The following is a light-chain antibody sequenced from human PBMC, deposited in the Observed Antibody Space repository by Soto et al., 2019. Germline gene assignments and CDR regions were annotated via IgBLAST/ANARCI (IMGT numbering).Light chain of an antibody. V-gene: IGLV2-14*01. CDR1: SSDVGGFNY. CDR3: SSYTTSSSYV. CDR2: DVY. Sequence: QSVLTQPASVSGSPGQSITISCTGTSSDVGGFNYVSWYQQHPGKAPKLLIFDVYSRPSGISNRFSGSKSGNTAPLTISGLQAEDEADYYCSSYTTSSSYVFGAGTKLTVL. J-gene: IGLJ1*01.